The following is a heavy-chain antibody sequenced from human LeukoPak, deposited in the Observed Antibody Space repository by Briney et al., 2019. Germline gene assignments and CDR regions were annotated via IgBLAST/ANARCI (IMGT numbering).Heavy chain of an antibody. CDR1: GFTFSDYY. V-gene: IGHV3-11*01. CDR2: ITSSGTII. Sequence: GGSLRLSCAASGFTFSDYYMSWIRQAPGKGLEWVSYITSSGTIINYADSVKGRFTISRDNAKNSLYLQMNSLRAEDTAVYYCAREGWARGIDYYGTDVWGQGTTVTVSS. J-gene: IGHJ6*02. D-gene: IGHD3-10*01. CDR3: AREGWARGIDYYGTDV.